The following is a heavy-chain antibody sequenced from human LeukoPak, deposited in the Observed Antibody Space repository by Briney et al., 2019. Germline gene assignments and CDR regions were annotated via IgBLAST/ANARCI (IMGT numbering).Heavy chain of an antibody. CDR2: IIPIFGIA. D-gene: IGHD2-15*01. CDR3: AKQSGPGLLVAFDI. CDR1: GGTFSSYA. J-gene: IGHJ3*02. V-gene: IGHV1-69*04. Sequence: GASVKVSCKASGGTFSSYAISWVRQAPGQGLEWMGRIIPIFGIANYAQKFQGRVTITADKSTSTAYMELSSLRSEDTAVYYCAKQSGPGLLVAFDIWGQGTMVTVSS.